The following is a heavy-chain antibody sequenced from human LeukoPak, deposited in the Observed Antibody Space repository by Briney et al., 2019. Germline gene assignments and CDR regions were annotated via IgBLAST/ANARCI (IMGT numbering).Heavy chain of an antibody. CDR3: AKDRRIVVVTAMDY. CDR1: GFTFSSYG. V-gene: IGHV3-33*06. CDR2: TWYDGSNK. J-gene: IGHJ4*02. Sequence: GGSLRLSCAASGFTFSSYGMHWVRQAPGKGLEWVAATWYDGSNKYYADSVKGRFTISRDNSKNTLYLQMNSLRAEDTAVYYCAKDRRIVVVTAMDYWGQGTLVTVSS. D-gene: IGHD2-21*02.